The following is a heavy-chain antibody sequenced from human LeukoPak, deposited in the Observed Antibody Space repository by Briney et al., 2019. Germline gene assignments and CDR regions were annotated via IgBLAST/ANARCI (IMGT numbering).Heavy chain of an antibody. Sequence: SETLSLTCTVSGGSTSSYYWSWIRRSPEKGLEWISYFYHSGSTNYNPSLRSRVTISVDTSKNQFTLRLTSVTAADTAVYYCARYNWNYGLFDDWGQGTLVTVSS. V-gene: IGHV4-59*01. CDR3: ARYNWNYGLFDD. D-gene: IGHD1-1*01. J-gene: IGHJ4*02. CDR1: GGSTSSYY. CDR2: FYHSGST.